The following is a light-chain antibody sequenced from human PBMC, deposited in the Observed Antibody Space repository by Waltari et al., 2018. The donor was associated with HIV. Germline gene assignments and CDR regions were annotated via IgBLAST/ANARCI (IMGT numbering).Light chain of an antibody. V-gene: IGLV3-10*01. CDR1: ELPKKY. J-gene: IGLJ2*01. CDR2: KDS. CDR3: YSTDSSTGV. Sequence: SYELTQPPSVSVSPGQTARITCSGDELPKKYAYWYQQKPGQAPVVVIYKDSKRPSGIPERFSGSSSGTRATLTISGAQVVDEADYYCYSTDSSTGVFGGGTKLTVL.